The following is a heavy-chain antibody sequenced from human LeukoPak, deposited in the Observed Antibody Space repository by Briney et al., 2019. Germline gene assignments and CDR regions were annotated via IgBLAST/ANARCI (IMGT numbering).Heavy chain of an antibody. V-gene: IGHV1-69*04. CDR3: ARAGYCSSTSCYGNAFDI. CDR2: IIPILGIA. Sequence: ASVKVSCKASGGTFSNYAISWVRQAPGQGLEWMGRIIPILGIANYAQKFQGRVTITADKSTSTAYMELSSLRSEDTAVYYCARAGYCSSTSCYGNAFDIWGQGTMVTVSS. D-gene: IGHD2-2*01. J-gene: IGHJ3*02. CDR1: GGTFSNYA.